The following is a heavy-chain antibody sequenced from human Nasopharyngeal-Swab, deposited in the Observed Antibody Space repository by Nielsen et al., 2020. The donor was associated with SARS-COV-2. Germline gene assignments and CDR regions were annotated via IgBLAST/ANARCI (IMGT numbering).Heavy chain of an antibody. CDR2: INSDGSST. D-gene: IGHD1-1*01. Sequence: GGSLRLSCAASGFTFSSYWMHWVRQAPGKGLVWVSRINSDGSSTSYADSVKGRFTISRDNAKNTLYLQMSSLRAEDTAVYYCARSLILQRDAFDIWGQGTMVTVSS. CDR1: GFTFSSYW. V-gene: IGHV3-74*01. CDR3: ARSLILQRDAFDI. J-gene: IGHJ3*02.